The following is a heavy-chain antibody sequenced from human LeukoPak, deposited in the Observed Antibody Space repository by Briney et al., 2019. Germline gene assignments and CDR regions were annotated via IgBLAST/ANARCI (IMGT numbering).Heavy chain of an antibody. CDR3: ATSDDAAGTS. J-gene: IGHJ5*02. V-gene: IGHV3-7*01. CDR2: INQNGGVK. Sequence: GESLRLSCAASGFRFSSFWMSWVRQAPGKGLDWVANINQNGGVKHYVDSVKGRFTISRDNAKNSLYLQMTSLRADDTAVYYGATSDDAAGTSWGQGTLVTVSS. CDR1: GFRFSSFW. D-gene: IGHD6-25*01.